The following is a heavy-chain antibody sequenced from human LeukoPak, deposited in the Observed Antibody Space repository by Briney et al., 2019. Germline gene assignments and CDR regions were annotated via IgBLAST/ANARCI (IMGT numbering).Heavy chain of an antibody. V-gene: IGHV1-69*05. Sequence: SVKVSCKASGGTFSSYAISWVRQAPGQGLEWMGRIIPIFGTANYAQKFQGRVTITTDESTSTAYMELSSLRSEDTAVYYCASLHCSGGSCYFYWGQGTLVTFSS. CDR3: ASLHCSGGSCYFY. J-gene: IGHJ4*02. D-gene: IGHD2-15*01. CDR2: IIPIFGTA. CDR1: GGTFSSYA.